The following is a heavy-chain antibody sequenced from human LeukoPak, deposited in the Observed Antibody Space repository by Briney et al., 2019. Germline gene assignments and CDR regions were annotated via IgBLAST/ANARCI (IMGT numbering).Heavy chain of an antibody. Sequence: PSETLSLTCTVSGGSISSSSYYWGWIRQPPGKGLEWIGSIYYSGSTYYNPSLKSRVTISVDTSKNQFSLKLSSVTAADTAGYYCATLSIPSSGWSDMFFDIWGQGTMVTVSS. CDR2: IYYSGST. V-gene: IGHV4-39*01. CDR1: GGSISSSSYY. J-gene: IGHJ3*02. D-gene: IGHD6-19*01. CDR3: ATLSIPSSGWSDMFFDI.